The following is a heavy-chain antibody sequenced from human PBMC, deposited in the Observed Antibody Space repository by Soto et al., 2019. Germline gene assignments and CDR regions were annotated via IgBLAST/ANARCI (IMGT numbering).Heavy chain of an antibody. V-gene: IGHV4-39*01. J-gene: IGHJ4*02. CDR2: IYYSGST. CDR3: ARQSGRFGGVFDY. Sequence: SETLSLTCTVSGGSISSSSYYWGWIRQPPGKGLEWIGSIYYSGSTYYNPSLKSRVTISVDTSKNQFSLKLSSVTAADTAVYYCARQSGRFGGVFDYWGQGTLVTVSS. D-gene: IGHD3-10*01. CDR1: GGSISSSSYY.